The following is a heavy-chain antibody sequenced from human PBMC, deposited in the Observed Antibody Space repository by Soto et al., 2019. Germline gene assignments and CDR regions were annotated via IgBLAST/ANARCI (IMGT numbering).Heavy chain of an antibody. J-gene: IGHJ6*02. Sequence: ASVKVSCKASGYTFTSYGMHWVRQAPGQRLEWMGWINAGNSDTTYSQKFQGRVTITSDTSASTAYMELTSLTSEDTAVYYCAREGVAPYYYYGMDVWGQGTPVTVSS. D-gene: IGHD5-12*01. CDR2: INAGNSDT. CDR1: GYTFTSYG. CDR3: AREGVAPYYYYGMDV. V-gene: IGHV1-3*01.